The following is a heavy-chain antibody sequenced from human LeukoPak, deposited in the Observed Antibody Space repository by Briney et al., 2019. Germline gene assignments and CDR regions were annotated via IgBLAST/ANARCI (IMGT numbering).Heavy chain of an antibody. CDR3: ARAPYSSSWLN. V-gene: IGHV4-34*01. CDR1: GGSFGGYY. D-gene: IGHD6-13*01. Sequence: SETLSLTCAVYGGSFGGYYWSWIRQPPGKGLEWIGEINHSGSTNYNPSLKSRVTISVDTSKNQFSLKLSSVTAADTAVYYCARAPYSSSWLNWGQGTLVTVSS. CDR2: INHSGST. J-gene: IGHJ4*02.